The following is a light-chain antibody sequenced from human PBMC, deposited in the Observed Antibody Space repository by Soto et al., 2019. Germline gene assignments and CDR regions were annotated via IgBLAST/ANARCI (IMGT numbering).Light chain of an antibody. CDR1: QGIGNW. Sequence: DIQMTQSPSSVSASVGDRVTISCRASQGIGNWLAWYQQKPGRAPKLQISGASSLQSGVPSRFSGGGSGTDFTLTISRLQPEDFATYYCQQTTNIPWTFGQGTMVEMK. CDR3: QQTTNIPWT. CDR2: GAS. V-gene: IGKV1-12*01. J-gene: IGKJ1*01.